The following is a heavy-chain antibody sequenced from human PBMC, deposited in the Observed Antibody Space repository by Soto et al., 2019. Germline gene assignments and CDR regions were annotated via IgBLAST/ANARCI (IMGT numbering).Heavy chain of an antibody. CDR1: GFTFDTYW. J-gene: IGHJ4*02. Sequence: EVQLVESGGGLVQPGGSLRLSCAVSGFTFDTYWMHWVRQAPGKGLAWVSRIKSDGSTTDYADSVKGRFTISRDNAKNTLYLQMTSLTVEDTAIYYCARAMTSVGATTRGDYWGQGTLVTVSS. CDR3: ARAMTSVGATTRGDY. V-gene: IGHV3-74*01. D-gene: IGHD1-26*01. CDR2: IKSDGSTT.